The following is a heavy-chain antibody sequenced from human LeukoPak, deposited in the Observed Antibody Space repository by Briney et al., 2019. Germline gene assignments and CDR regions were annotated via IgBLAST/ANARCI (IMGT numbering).Heavy chain of an antibody. J-gene: IGHJ5*02. CDR1: GGSISSGGYY. CDR2: IYYSGST. V-gene: IGHV4-31*03. Sequence: SETLSLTCTVSGGSISSGGYYWSWGREHPGTGLELIGYIYYSGSTYYNPSLKSRVTISVDTSKNQFSLKLSSVTAADTAVYYCASSIAARRWFDPWGQGTLVTVSS. D-gene: IGHD6-6*01. CDR3: ASSIAARRWFDP.